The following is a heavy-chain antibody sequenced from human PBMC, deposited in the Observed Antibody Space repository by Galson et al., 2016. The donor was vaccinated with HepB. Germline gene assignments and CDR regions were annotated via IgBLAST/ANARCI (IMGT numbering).Heavy chain of an antibody. D-gene: IGHD4-11*01. J-gene: IGHJ3*01. CDR2: IWPDASNE. CDR1: TFTFNCCG. CDR3: AASPGTTEVPEGYAVDF. Sequence: SLRLSCAASTFTFNCCGMHWVRQAPGKGLEWVAVIWPDASNEKYGDAVKGRFTISRDNSKNTLYLQMNSLRIEDTAVYYCAASPGTTEVPEGYAVDFWGQGTMVTVSS. V-gene: IGHV3-33*01.